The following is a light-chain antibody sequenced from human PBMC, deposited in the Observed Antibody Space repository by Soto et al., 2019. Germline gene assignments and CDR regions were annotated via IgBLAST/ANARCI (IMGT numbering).Light chain of an antibody. CDR2: DVS. CDR1: SSDVGGYNY. J-gene: IGLJ1*01. Sequence: QSALTQPASVSGSPGQSITISCTGTSSDVGGYNYVSWYQQHPGKAPKLMIYDVSNRPSGVSNRFSGSKSGNTASLTISGLQAEDEADYYCSSDTSSSTYVCGPGTKVTVL. CDR3: SSDTSSSTYV. V-gene: IGLV2-14*01.